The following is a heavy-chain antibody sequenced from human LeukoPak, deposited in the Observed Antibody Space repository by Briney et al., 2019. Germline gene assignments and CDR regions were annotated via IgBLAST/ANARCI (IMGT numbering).Heavy chain of an antibody. V-gene: IGHV3-21*01. CDR3: ARGNNWSGSGTSYYFDD. D-gene: IGHD3-10*01. CDR1: RFTFRDYT. J-gene: IGHJ4*02. CDR2: VSGTSSYI. Sequence: GRSLRLSCAASRFTFRDYTMNWVRQAPGKGLEWISSVSGTSSYIFYTDSLKGRFTISRDNAKNSLYLQMNSLRAEDTAVYYCARGNNWSGSGTSYYFDDWGQGTLVTVSS.